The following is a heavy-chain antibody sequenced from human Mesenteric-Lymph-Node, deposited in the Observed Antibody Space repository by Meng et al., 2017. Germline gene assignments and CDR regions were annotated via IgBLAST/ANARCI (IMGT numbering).Heavy chain of an antibody. CDR3: ARDNLYGDYEIDY. CDR2: INPNSGGT. CDR1: GYTFTGYY. J-gene: IGHJ4*02. D-gene: IGHD4-17*01. V-gene: IGHV1-2*06. Sequence: VQLVQSGAEVKKPGASVKVSCKASGYTFTGYYMHWVRQAPGQGLEWMGRINPNSGGTNYAQKFQGRVTMTRDTSISTAYMELSRLRSDDTAVYYCARDNLYGDYEIDYWGQGTLVTVSS.